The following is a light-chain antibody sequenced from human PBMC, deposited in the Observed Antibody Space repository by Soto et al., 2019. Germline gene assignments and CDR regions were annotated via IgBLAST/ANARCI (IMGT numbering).Light chain of an antibody. V-gene: IGKV1-5*03. CDR2: KAS. CDR1: QSISSW. J-gene: IGKJ1*01. CDR3: QQYTSYPT. Sequence: DIQMTQSPSTLSASVGDRVTITCRASQSISSWLAWYQQKPGKAPKLLIYKASSLESGVPSRFSGSGSGTEFTLTISSLQPDDFATYYCQQYTSYPTFGQWTKVEIK.